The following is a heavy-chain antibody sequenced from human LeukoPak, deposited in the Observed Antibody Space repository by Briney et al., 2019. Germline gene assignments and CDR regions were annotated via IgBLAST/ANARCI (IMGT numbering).Heavy chain of an antibody. D-gene: IGHD2-15*01. CDR1: GGSISSYY. Sequence: SETLSLTCTVSGGSISSYYWSWIRQPAGKGLEWIGRIYTSGSTNYNPSLKSRVTMSVDTSKNQFSLKLSSVTAADTAVYYCARTGYCSGGSCYNLAGAFDIWGQGTMVTVSS. CDR3: ARTGYCSGGSCYNLAGAFDI. J-gene: IGHJ3*02. CDR2: IYTSGST. V-gene: IGHV4-4*07.